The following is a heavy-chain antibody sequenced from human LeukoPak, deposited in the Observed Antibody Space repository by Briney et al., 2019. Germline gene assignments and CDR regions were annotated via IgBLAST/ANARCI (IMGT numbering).Heavy chain of an antibody. CDR3: ARYYYDSSGYYYSLDY. CDR2: IYWDDDK. V-gene: IGHV2-5*08. CDR1: GGSISSGGYY. Sequence: TLSLTCTVSGGSISSGGYYWSWIRQPPGKALEWLALIYWDDDKRYSPSLKSRLTITKDTSKNQVVLTMTNMDPVDTATYYCARYYYDSSGYYYSLDYWGQGTLVTVSS. J-gene: IGHJ4*02. D-gene: IGHD3-22*01.